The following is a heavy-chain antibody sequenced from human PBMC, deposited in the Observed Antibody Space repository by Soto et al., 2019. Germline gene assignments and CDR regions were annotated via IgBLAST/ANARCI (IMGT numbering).Heavy chain of an antibody. D-gene: IGHD1-26*01. Sequence: LRLSCAGSGFGFSNYAMSWVRQTPTKGLEWVSTIRASGVTTFYAEYARGRFTISRDNSKDTLYLQMNSLTAEDTALYYCAKGAIGRLDYWGQGTQVTVSS. CDR1: GFGFSNYA. CDR2: IRASGVTT. V-gene: IGHV3-23*01. J-gene: IGHJ4*02. CDR3: AKGAIGRLDY.